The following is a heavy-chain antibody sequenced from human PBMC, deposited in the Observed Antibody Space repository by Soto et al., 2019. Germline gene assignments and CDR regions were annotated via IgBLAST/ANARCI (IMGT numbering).Heavy chain of an antibody. CDR2: INTDGSTT. CDR3: ARVGQGFWYFDL. V-gene: IGHV3-74*01. CDR1: GLPSSSYW. J-gene: IGHJ2*01. Sequence: EVQLVESGGGLVQPGGSLRLSCAASGLPSSSYWLPWVRKAPGKGLVWVSRINTDGSTTSYADSVKGRFTISRDNAKNTVYLQMNSLTAEDTAVYYCARVGQGFWYFDLWGRATLVTVSS.